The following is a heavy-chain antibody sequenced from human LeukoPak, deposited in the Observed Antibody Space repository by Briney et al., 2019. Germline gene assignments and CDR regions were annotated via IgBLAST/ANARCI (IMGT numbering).Heavy chain of an antibody. J-gene: IGHJ4*02. Sequence: GGPLRLSCAASGFIFSSYAMSWVRQAPGKGLEWVSAISGSGGSTYYADSVKGRFTISRDNSKNTLYLQMNSLRAEDTAVYYCAKDPPYYGSGSYYPNWGQGTLVTVSS. CDR2: ISGSGGST. V-gene: IGHV3-23*01. CDR1: GFIFSSYA. D-gene: IGHD3-10*01. CDR3: AKDPPYYGSGSYYPN.